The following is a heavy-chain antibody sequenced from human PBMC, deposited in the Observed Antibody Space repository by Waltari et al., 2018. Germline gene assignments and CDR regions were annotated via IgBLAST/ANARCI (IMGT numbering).Heavy chain of an antibody. D-gene: IGHD1-26*01. CDR2: IDHRGVT. J-gene: IGHJ4*02. CDR1: GFTLIGHY. Sequence: QVQLKQWGTGLLRPSETLSLTCAVYGFTLIGHYWTWLRQSLGKGLEWIGEIDHRGVTNINLSLMSRVFMSVDTSDKQLSLKLRSVTAADTAVYYCARNQRRGLRGLDVWGQGTQVAVSS. CDR3: ARNQRRGLRGLDV. V-gene: IGHV4-34*02.